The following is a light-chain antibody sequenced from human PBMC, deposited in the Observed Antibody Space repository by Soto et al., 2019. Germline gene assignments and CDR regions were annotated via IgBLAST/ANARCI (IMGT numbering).Light chain of an antibody. CDR1: SSNTGGGYD. CDR2: GTS. CDR3: QSYDSSLSGVV. V-gene: IGLV1-40*01. Sequence: QSVLTQPPSVSGAPGQRVTISCTGSSSNTGGGYDVHWYQQLPGPAPKLLNLGTSNRPSGVPDRLSGSKSGASASLAITGLQAEDEADYYCQSYDSSLSGVVFGGGTKLTVL. J-gene: IGLJ2*01.